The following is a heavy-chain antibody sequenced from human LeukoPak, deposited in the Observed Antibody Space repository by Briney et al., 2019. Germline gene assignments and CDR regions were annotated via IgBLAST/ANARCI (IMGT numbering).Heavy chain of an antibody. J-gene: IGHJ4*02. V-gene: IGHV3-23*01. CDR1: GLTFSRNW. D-gene: IGHD2/OR15-2a*01. Sequence: GGSLRLSCAASGLTFSRNWMSWVRQASGKGLDWVSSISGSGSNVYYADSVKGRFNISRDTSKSTLFLQMNSLRADDTGVYFCAIFPIVTVPGAQQNLDFWGPGTLVTVSS. CDR3: AIFPIVTVPGAQQNLDF. CDR2: ISGSGSNV.